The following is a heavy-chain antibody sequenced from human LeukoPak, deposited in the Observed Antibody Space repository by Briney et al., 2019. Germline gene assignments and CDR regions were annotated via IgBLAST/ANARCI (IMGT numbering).Heavy chain of an antibody. J-gene: IGHJ5*02. CDR1: GGSISSSSYY. CDR3: ARHEIRIYYGSGTLNWFDP. V-gene: IGHV4-39*01. D-gene: IGHD3-10*01. Sequence: SETLSLTCTVSGGSISSSSYYWGWIRQPPGKGLEWIGSIYFSGSTYYNPSLKSRVTISVDTSKNQFSLKLNSVTAADTAVYYCARHEIRIYYGSGTLNWFDPWGQGTLVTVSS. CDR2: IYFSGST.